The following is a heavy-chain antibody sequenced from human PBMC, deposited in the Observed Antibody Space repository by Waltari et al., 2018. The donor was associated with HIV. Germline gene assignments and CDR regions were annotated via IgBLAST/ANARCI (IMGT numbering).Heavy chain of an antibody. V-gene: IGHV3-74*01. CDR3: ARQRATYYYDSSGYPYYYYYGMDV. Sequence: GGSLRLSCAASGFTFSSYWMHWVRQAPGKGLVWVSRINSDGSSTSYADAVKGRFTISRDNAKNTLHLQMNSLRAEDTAVYYCARQRATYYYDSSGYPYYYYYGMDVWGQGTTVTVSS. CDR2: INSDGSST. D-gene: IGHD3-22*01. CDR1: GFTFSSYW. J-gene: IGHJ6*02.